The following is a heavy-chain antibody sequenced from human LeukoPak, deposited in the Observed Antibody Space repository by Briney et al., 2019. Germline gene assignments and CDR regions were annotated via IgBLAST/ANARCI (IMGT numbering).Heavy chain of an antibody. Sequence: SVKVSCKASGGTFSSYAISWVRQAPGQGLEWMGRIIPILGIANYAQKFQGRVTITADKSTSTAYMGLSSLRSEDTAVYYCASSTPAVTAFDYWGQGTLVTVS. CDR2: IIPILGIA. J-gene: IGHJ4*02. D-gene: IGHD2-15*01. CDR1: GGTFSSYA. V-gene: IGHV1-69*04. CDR3: ASSTPAVTAFDY.